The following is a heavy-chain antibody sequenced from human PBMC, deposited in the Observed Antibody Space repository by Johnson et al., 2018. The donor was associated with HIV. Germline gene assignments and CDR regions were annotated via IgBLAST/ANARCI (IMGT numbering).Heavy chain of an antibody. CDR2: MSYDGSNN. D-gene: IGHD6-6*01. J-gene: IGHJ3*02. CDR3: AKDGSSSARGAFDI. Sequence: QVQLVESGGGVVQPGRSLRLSCEASGFIFSNYAMQWVRQAPGKGLTWVAVMSYDGSNNYYADSVKGRFTISRDNSKTTLYLQMNSLRAEDTALYYCAKDGSSSARGAFDIWGQGTMVTVSS. V-gene: IGHV3-30*04. CDR1: GFIFSNYA.